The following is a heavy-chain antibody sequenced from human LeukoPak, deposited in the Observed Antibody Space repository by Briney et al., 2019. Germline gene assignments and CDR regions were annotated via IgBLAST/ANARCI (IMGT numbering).Heavy chain of an antibody. V-gene: IGHV3-7*01. CDR3: AREIREAVTGIHYYYGLDV. CDR1: GFTFSGYW. D-gene: IGHD6-19*01. J-gene: IGHJ6*02. Sequence: SGGSLRLSCAASGFTFSGYWMNWVRQAPGKGPEWVANIKQDGGEKSYVDSVRGRFTISRDNAKNSLYLQMNSLRAGDTAVYYCAREIREAVTGIHYYYGLDVWGQGTTVTVSS. CDR2: IKQDGGEK.